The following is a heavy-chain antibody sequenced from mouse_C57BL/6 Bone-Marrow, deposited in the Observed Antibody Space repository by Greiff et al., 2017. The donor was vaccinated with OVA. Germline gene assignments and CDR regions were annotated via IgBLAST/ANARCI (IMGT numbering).Heavy chain of an antibody. CDR2: IYPSDSET. Sequence: QVQLQQPGAELVRPGSSVKLSCKASGYTFTSYWMDWVKQRPGQGLEWIGNIYPSDSETHYNQKFKDKATLTVDKSSSTAYMQLSCLTSESSAVDYCAGLWDGYYSAWFAYWGQGTLVTVSA. CDR3: AGLWDGYYSAWFAY. D-gene: IGHD2-3*01. V-gene: IGHV1-61*01. J-gene: IGHJ3*01. CDR1: GYTFTSYW.